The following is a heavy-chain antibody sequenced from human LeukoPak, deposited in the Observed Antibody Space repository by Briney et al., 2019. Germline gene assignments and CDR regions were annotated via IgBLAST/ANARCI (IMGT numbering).Heavy chain of an antibody. V-gene: IGHV3-21*01. CDR1: GFTFSTYS. D-gene: IGHD6-6*01. CDR2: ISSDSNYK. Sequence: GALRLSCAASGFTFSTYSMNWVRQAPGKGLEWVSSISSDSNYKYYADSVKGRFTISRDNAKNSPYLQMNSLTAEDTAVYYCASSTAARYYYYYMDVWGKGTTVTVSS. J-gene: IGHJ6*03. CDR3: ASSTAARYYYYYMDV.